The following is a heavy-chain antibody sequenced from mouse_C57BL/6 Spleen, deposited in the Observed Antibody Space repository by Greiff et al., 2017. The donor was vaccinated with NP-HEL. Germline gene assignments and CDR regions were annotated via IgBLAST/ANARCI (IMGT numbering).Heavy chain of an antibody. Sequence: QVQLQQPGAELVKPGASVKMSCKASGYTFTSYWITWVKQRPGQGLEWIGDIYPGSGSTNYNEKFKSKATLTVDTSSSTAYMQLSSLTSEDSAVYYCASSYSNLAWFAYWGQGTLVTVSA. CDR3: ASSYSNLAWFAY. V-gene: IGHV1-55*01. J-gene: IGHJ3*01. CDR2: IYPGSGST. CDR1: GYTFTSYW. D-gene: IGHD2-5*01.